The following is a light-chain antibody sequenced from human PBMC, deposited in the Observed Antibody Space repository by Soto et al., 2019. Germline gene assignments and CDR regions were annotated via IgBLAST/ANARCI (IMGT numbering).Light chain of an antibody. CDR3: QQYGRAPGT. CDR2: GAS. Sequence: EIVLTQSPGTLSLSPGDRATLSCRASRGVNTNYLAWYQQKPGQAPRLLIYGASSRATGIPDRFSGSGSGTDFTLTIGRLEPEDFAVYYCQQYGRAPGTFGQGTKVEIK. J-gene: IGKJ1*01. V-gene: IGKV3-20*01. CDR1: RGVNTNY.